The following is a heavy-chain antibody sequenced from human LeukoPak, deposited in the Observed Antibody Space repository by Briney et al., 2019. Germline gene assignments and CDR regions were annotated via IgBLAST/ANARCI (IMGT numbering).Heavy chain of an antibody. Sequence: GGSLRLSCAASGFTFSNHWMHWVRQAPGKGLVWVSRINSDGSSTNYADSVKGRFTISRDNAKNILYMQMNSLRAEDTAVYYCVRSGRSSCCDYWGQGNLVIVSS. CDR1: GFTFSNHW. CDR3: VRSGRSSCCDY. CDR2: INSDGSST. V-gene: IGHV3-74*01. J-gene: IGHJ4*02. D-gene: IGHD6-13*01.